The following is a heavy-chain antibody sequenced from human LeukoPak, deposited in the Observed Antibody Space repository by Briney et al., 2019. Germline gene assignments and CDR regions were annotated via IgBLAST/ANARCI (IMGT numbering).Heavy chain of an antibody. CDR1: GFTFSSYA. D-gene: IGHD1-14*01. CDR2: ISYDGSNK. J-gene: IGHJ4*02. CDR3: ASPGHSAAYDY. Sequence: GRSLRLSCAASGFTFSSYAMHWVRQAPGKGLGWVAVISYDGSNKYYADSEKGRFTIFRDNSKNTLYLQMNSLRAEDTAVYYCASPGHSAAYDYWGQGTLVTVSS. V-gene: IGHV3-30*01.